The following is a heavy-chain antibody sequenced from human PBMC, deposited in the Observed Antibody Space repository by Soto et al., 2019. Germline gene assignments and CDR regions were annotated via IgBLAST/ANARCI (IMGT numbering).Heavy chain of an antibody. Sequence: EVQLLESGGALVQPGGSLRLSCAASGFTFSNFAMSWFRQAPGKGLECVSAISGSGTSTYDADSVKGRFSISRDNSKNTLYLQMNSLRAEDTAVYYCAKDRKSCSGWYWDYLGQGPLVTVSS. V-gene: IGHV3-23*01. CDR1: GFTFSNFA. CDR2: ISGSGTST. J-gene: IGHJ4*02. CDR3: AKDRKSCSGWYWDY. D-gene: IGHD6-19*01.